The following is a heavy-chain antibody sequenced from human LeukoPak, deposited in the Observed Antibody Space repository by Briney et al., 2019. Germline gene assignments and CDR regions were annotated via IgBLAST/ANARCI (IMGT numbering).Heavy chain of an antibody. V-gene: IGHV3-30*02. Sequence: SGGSLRLSCAASGFTFSSYGMHWVRQAPGKGLEWVAFIRYDGSNKYYADSVKGRFTISRDNSKNTLYLQMNSLRAEDTAVYYCAKDLWGMVRGVITYYFDYWGQGTLVTVSS. CDR2: IRYDGSNK. CDR1: GFTFSSYG. J-gene: IGHJ4*02. D-gene: IGHD3-10*01. CDR3: AKDLWGMVRGVITYYFDY.